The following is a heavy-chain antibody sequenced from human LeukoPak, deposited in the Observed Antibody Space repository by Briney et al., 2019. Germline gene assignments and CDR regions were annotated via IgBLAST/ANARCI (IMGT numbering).Heavy chain of an antibody. Sequence: PGGSLRLSCAASGFTFTSSGMTWVRQAPGKGLEWVAHIKEDGTEEYYIDSVEGRFTISRDNAKNSLYLQMNSLRAEDTAVYYCAKDLDYDILTGLDYWGQGTLVTVSS. CDR1: GFTFTSSG. J-gene: IGHJ4*02. D-gene: IGHD3-9*01. CDR2: IKEDGTEE. V-gene: IGHV3-7*05. CDR3: AKDLDYDILTGLDY.